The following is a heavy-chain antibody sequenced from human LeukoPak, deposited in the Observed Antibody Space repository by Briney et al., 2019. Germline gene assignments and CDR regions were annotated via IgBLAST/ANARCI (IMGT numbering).Heavy chain of an antibody. CDR2: IYSAGST. D-gene: IGHD6-25*01. Sequence: GGSLRLSCAASGFTVSSNYMSWVRQAPGKGLEWVSVIYSAGSTHYADSAKGRFTISRDNSKKTLYLQMNSLRAEDTAVYYCARAATYSWGEGTLVTVSA. J-gene: IGHJ4*02. CDR3: ARAATYS. V-gene: IGHV3-66*01. CDR1: GFTVSSNY.